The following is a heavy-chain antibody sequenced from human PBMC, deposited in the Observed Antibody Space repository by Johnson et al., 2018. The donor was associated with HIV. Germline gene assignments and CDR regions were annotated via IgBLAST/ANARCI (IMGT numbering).Heavy chain of an antibody. J-gene: IGHJ3*02. CDR1: GFTVSSNY. CDR2: IYSGGST. CDR3: ARGFVRISMILVADAFDM. Sequence: VQLVESGGGLIQPGGSLRLSCAASGFTVSSNYMSWVRQAPGKGLEWVSVIYSGGSTYYADSVKGRFTISRDNSKNTLYLQMNSRRAEDTAVYYCARGFVRISMILVADAFDMWGQGTMVTVSS. V-gene: IGHV3-53*01. D-gene: IGHD3-22*01.